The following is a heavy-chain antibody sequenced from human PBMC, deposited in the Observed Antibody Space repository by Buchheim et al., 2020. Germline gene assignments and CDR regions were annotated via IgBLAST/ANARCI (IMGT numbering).Heavy chain of an antibody. V-gene: IGHV3-7*01. D-gene: IGHD6-19*01. CDR1: GFTFSSYW. CDR2: IKQDGSEK. Sequence: EVQLEESGGGLVQPGGSLRLSCAASGFTFSSYWMSWVRQAPGKGLEWVANIKQDGSEKYYVDSGKGRLTISRDNAKKSLYLQMNSLRAEDTAVYYCARDFSYSSGWYFWPSQDYGMDVWGQGTT. CDR3: ARDFSYSSGWYFWPSQDYGMDV. J-gene: IGHJ6*02.